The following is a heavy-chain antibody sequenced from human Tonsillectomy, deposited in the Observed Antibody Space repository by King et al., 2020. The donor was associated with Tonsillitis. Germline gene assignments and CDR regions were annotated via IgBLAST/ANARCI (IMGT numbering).Heavy chain of an antibody. Sequence: LQLQESGPGLVKPSETLSLTCTVSGGSISSSRYYWGWIRQPPGKGLGCIGSIYYSGSTYYNPSLKSRVTISVDPSKNQFSLKLSSVTAADTAVYYCARHPVLLWFGESMGAFDIWGQGTMVTVSS. V-gene: IGHV4-39*01. CDR3: ARHPVLLWFGESMGAFDI. CDR2: IYYSGST. D-gene: IGHD3-10*01. J-gene: IGHJ3*02. CDR1: GGSISSSRYY.